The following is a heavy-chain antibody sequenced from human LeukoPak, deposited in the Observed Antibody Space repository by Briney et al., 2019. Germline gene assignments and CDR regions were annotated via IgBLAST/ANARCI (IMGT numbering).Heavy chain of an antibody. D-gene: IGHD2-2*01. V-gene: IGHV3-11*01. CDR2: ISSSGSTI. J-gene: IGHJ4*02. CDR1: GFTFSDYY. Sequence: GSLRLSCAASGFTFSDYYMSWIRQAPGKGLEWVSYISSSGSTIYYADSVKGRFTISRDNAKNSLYLQMNSLRAEDTAVYYCARHGQCSSTSCYTYDFDYWGQGTLVTVSS. CDR3: ARHGQCSSTSCYTYDFDY.